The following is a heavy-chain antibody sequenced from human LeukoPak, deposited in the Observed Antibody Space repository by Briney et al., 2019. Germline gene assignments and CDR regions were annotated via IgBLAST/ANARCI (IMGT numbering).Heavy chain of an antibody. CDR1: GFTFSSYA. D-gene: IGHD4-17*01. CDR2: ISGSGGST. Sequence: GGSLRLSCAASGFTFSSYAMSWVRQAPGKGLEWVSAISGSGGSTYYADSVKGRFTISRDNSKNTLYLQMNSLRAEDTAVYYCARTYGDYLTDETYYFDYWGQGTLVTVSS. CDR3: ARTYGDYLTDETYYFDY. V-gene: IGHV3-23*01. J-gene: IGHJ4*02.